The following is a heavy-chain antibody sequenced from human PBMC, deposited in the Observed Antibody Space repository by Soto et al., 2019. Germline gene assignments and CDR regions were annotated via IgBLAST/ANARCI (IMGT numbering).Heavy chain of an antibody. CDR2: IIPIFGTA. D-gene: IGHD1-26*01. V-gene: IGHV1-69*13. Sequence: SVKVSCKASGGTFSSYAISWVRQAPGQGLEWMGGIIPIFGTANYAQKFQGRVTITADESTSTAYMELSSLRSEDTAVYYCARGRLVGATPLHFDYWGQGTLVTVSS. CDR1: GGTFSSYA. CDR3: ARGRLVGATPLHFDY. J-gene: IGHJ4*02.